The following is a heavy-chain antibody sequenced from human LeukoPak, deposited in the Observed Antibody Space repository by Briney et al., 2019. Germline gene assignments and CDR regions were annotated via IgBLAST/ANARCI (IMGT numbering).Heavy chain of an antibody. CDR2: ISGSGGST. V-gene: IGHV3-23*01. D-gene: IGHD1-14*01. CDR1: GFTFSSNA. Sequence: GASLRLSCAASGFTFSSNAMRWVRQAPGKGLEWVSAISGSGGSTYYADSVKGRFTISRDNSKNTLYLQMNSLRAEDTAVYYCAKRKGRNHGEFDYWGQGTLVTVSS. CDR3: AKRKGRNHGEFDY. J-gene: IGHJ4*02.